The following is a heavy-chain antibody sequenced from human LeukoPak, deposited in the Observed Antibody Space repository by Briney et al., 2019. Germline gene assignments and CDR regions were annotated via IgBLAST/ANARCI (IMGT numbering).Heavy chain of an antibody. J-gene: IGHJ4*02. Sequence: PGGSLRLSCAASGFTFSTYAMHWVRQAPGKGLEYVSAISHNGVGTYYANSVKDRFTISRDNSKNTLFLQMGSLRAEDLAVYYCAKDWDYYDSSGYRLDYWGQGTLVTVSS. V-gene: IGHV3-64*01. CDR1: GFTFSTYA. CDR2: ISHNGVGT. D-gene: IGHD3-22*01. CDR3: AKDWDYYDSSGYRLDY.